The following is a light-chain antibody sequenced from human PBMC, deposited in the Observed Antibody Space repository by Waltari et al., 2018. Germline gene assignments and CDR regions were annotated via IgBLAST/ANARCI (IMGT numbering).Light chain of an antibody. CDR2: DVT. Sequence: QSALTQPRSVSGSPGQSVTISCTGTSSDVGDYNYVSWYQHHPGKAPQLMIYDVTKMPSGVPDRFSGSKSGNTASLTISGLQAEDEADYYCCSYAGSHTWVFGGGTKLTVL. CDR3: CSYAGSHTWV. J-gene: IGLJ3*02. CDR1: SSDVGDYNY. V-gene: IGLV2-11*01.